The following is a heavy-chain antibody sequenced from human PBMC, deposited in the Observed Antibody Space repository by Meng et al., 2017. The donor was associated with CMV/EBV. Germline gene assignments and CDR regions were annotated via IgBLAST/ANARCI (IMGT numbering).Heavy chain of an antibody. D-gene: IGHD6-13*01. Sequence: ETLSLTCAASGFTFSSYSMNWVRQAPGKGLEWVSYISSSSSTIYYADSVKGRFTISRDNAKNSLYLQMNSLRAEDTAVYYCARKIKQPQGGKVGAFDIWGQGTMVTVSS. V-gene: IGHV3-48*04. CDR2: ISSSSSTI. J-gene: IGHJ3*02. CDR3: ARKIKQPQGGKVGAFDI. CDR1: GFTFSSYS.